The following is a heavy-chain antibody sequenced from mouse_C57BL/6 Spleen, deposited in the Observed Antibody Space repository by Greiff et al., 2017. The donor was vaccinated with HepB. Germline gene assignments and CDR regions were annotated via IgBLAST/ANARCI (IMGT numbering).Heavy chain of an antibody. V-gene: IGHV1-81*01. CDR3: ARRDYGNYGAMDY. CDR1: GYTFTSYG. CDR2: IYPRSGNT. D-gene: IGHD2-1*01. J-gene: IGHJ4*01. Sequence: QVQLQQSGAELARPGASVKLSCKASGYTFTSYGISWVKQRTGQGLEWIGEIYPRSGNTYYNEKFKGKATLTADKSSSTAYMELRSLTSDDSAVYFCARRDYGNYGAMDYWGQGTSVTVSS.